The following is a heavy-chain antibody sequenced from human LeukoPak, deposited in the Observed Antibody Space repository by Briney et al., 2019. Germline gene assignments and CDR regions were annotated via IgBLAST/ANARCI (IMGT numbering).Heavy chain of an antibody. J-gene: IGHJ4*02. D-gene: IGHD5-24*01. CDR3: ASLRRDGYNFLDY. V-gene: IGHV3-30*03. Sequence: GSLRLSCAASGFTFSSYGMHWVRQAPGKGLEWVAVISYDGSNKYYADSVKGRFTISRDNPKNTLYLQMNSLRAEDTAVYYCASLRRDGYNFLDYWGQGTLVTVSS. CDR1: GFTFSSYG. CDR2: ISYDGSNK.